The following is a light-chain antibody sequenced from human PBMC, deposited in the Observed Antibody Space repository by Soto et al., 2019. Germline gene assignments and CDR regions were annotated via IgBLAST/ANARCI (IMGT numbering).Light chain of an antibody. CDR3: QQYNTYPWT. V-gene: IGKV1-5*03. Sequence: DIEMTQSPSTLSPSTGDRVTITCRASQSISSWLAWYQQEPGKAPNLLIYKASTLESGVPSRFSGSGSGTEFTLTISSLQPDDFATYYCQQYNTYPWTFGQGTKVDMK. CDR2: KAS. J-gene: IGKJ1*01. CDR1: QSISSW.